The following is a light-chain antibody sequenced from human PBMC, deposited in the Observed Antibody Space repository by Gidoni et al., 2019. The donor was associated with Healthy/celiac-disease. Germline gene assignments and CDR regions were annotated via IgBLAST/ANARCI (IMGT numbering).Light chain of an antibody. CDR3: QTWGTGIQV. CDR2: LNSDGSH. J-gene: IGLJ3*02. V-gene: IGLV4-69*01. Sequence: QLVLTQSPSASASLGASVKLTCTLSSGHSRYAIAWHQQQPEKVPRYLMKLNSDGSHSKGDGIPDRFSGSSSGAERYLTISSLQSEDEADYYCQTWGTGIQVFGGGTKLTVL. CDR1: SGHSRYA.